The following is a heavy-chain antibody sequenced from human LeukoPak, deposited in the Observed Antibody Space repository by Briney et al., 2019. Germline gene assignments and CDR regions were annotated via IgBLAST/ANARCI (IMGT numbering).Heavy chain of an antibody. CDR1: GFTFTGYY. CDR2: INPHSGGT. D-gene: IGHD2-21*02. Sequence: ASVKVSCKASGFTFTGYYIHWVRQAPGQGLEWMGYINPHSGGTSSPQKFQGRVTMTTDTSISAAYMELSSLISDDTAMYYCVREGNELLSKNFDYWGQGTLVIVSS. CDR3: VREGNELLSKNFDY. J-gene: IGHJ4*02. V-gene: IGHV1-2*02.